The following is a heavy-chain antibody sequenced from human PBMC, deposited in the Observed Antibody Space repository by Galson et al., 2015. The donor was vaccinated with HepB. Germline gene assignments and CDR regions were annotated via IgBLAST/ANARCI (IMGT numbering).Heavy chain of an antibody. D-gene: IGHD3-16*01. CDR1: GGSISSSSYY. CDR2: IYYSGNT. V-gene: IGHV4-61*05. Sequence: LSLTCTVSGGSISSSSYYWGWIRQPPGKGLEWIGHIYYSGNTYYNSSLKSRVTISIDMSKNQFSLKLNSMTAADTAVYCCARALGNGLFDSWGQGTLATVSS. CDR3: ARALGNGLFDS. J-gene: IGHJ4*02.